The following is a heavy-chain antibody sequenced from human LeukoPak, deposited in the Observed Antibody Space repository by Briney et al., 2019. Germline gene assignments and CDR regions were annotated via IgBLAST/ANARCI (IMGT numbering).Heavy chain of an antibody. CDR1: GFTVSSNY. CDR2: IYSGGST. CDR3: ARAGAYSSSWYAFDI. V-gene: IGHV3-66*01. D-gene: IGHD6-13*01. J-gene: IGHJ3*02. Sequence: GGSLRLSCAASGFTVSSNYMSWVRQAPGKGLEWVSVIYSGGSTYYADSVKGRFTISRDNSKNTLYLQMNSLRAEDTAVYYCARAGAYSSSWYAFDIWGQGTMVTVSS.